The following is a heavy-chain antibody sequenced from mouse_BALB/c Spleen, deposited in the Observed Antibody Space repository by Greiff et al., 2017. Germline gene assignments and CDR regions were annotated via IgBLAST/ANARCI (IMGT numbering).Heavy chain of an antibody. V-gene: IGHV3-6*02. CDR2: ISYDGSN. Sequence: VQLKESGPGLVKPSQSLSLTCSVTGYSITSGYYWNWIRQFPGNKLEWMGYISYDGSNNYNPSLKNRISITRDTSKNQFFLKLNSVTTEDTATYYCARGYYRYDGPYAMDYWGQGTSVTVSS. D-gene: IGHD2-14*01. CDR1: GYSITSGYY. J-gene: IGHJ4*01. CDR3: ARGYYRYDGPYAMDY.